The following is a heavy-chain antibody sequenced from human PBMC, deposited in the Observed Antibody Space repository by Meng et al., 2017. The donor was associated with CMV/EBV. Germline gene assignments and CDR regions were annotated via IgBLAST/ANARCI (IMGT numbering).Heavy chain of an antibody. CDR2: ISSSSSYI. J-gene: IGHJ4*02. D-gene: IGHD2-15*01. CDR1: GFTFSSYS. CDR3: ARAGVVVAADRRVFDC. Sequence: GESLKISCAASGFTFSSYSMNWVRQAPGKGLEWVSSISSSSSYIYYADSVKGRFTISRDNAKNSLYLQMNSLRAEDTAVYYCARAGVVVAADRRVFDCWGQGTLVTVSS. V-gene: IGHV3-21*01.